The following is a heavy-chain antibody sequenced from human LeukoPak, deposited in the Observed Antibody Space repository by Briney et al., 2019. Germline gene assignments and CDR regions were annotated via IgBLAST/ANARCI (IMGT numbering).Heavy chain of an antibody. V-gene: IGHV5-51*01. CDR3: ARHYSSGLE. Sequence: GESLQISFKGSGYRFTSYWIGWGRPMPGKGLGWMGIIYPGDSDTRYSPSFQGQVTISADKSISTAYLQWSSLKASDTAMYYCARHYSSGLEWGQGTLVTVSS. J-gene: IGHJ4*02. CDR1: GYRFTSYW. CDR2: IYPGDSDT. D-gene: IGHD6-19*01.